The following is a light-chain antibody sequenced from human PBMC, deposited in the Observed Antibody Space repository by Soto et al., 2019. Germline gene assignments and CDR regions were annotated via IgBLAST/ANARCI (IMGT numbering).Light chain of an antibody. J-gene: IGLJ1*01. Sequence: QSVLTQPPSVSGAPGQRVSISCTGSTSNIGAPYDVHWSQHLPGTAPKVLIYGDNNRPSGVPDRCSGSKSGTTASLAITRLQAEDEADYYCQSYDISLHNYVFGTGTKVTVL. V-gene: IGLV1-40*01. CDR2: GDN. CDR1: TSNIGAPYD. CDR3: QSYDISLHNYV.